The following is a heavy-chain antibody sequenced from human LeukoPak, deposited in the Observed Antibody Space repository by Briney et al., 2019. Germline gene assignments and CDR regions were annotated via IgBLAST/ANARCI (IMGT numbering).Heavy chain of an antibody. J-gene: IGHJ4*02. CDR1: GGSISSYY. Sequence: PSGTLSLTCTVSGGSISSYYWSWIRQPPGKGLEWIGYIYYSGSTNYNPSLKSRVTISVDTSKNQFSLKLSSVTAADTAVYYCARGGSGWRTYYFDYWGQGTLVTVSS. CDR3: ARGGSGWRTYYFDY. V-gene: IGHV4-59*01. CDR2: IYYSGST. D-gene: IGHD6-19*01.